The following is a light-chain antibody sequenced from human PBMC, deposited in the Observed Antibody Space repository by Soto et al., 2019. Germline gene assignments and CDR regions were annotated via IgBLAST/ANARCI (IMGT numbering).Light chain of an antibody. Sequence: EIVLTQSPGTLSLSPGDRGTLSCRASQNLCTLYLAWFQRKSGQAPRLLIYSASRRATGIPDRFTGSGSGTDFTLTINRVEPEDFAVYFCQQYAGSPRTFGQGTKVDIK. CDR1: QNLCTLY. CDR2: SAS. CDR3: QQYAGSPRT. J-gene: IGKJ1*01. V-gene: IGKV3-20*01.